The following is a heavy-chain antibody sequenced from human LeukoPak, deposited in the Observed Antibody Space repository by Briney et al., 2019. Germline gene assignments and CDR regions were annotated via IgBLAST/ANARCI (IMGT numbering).Heavy chain of an antibody. J-gene: IGHJ6*02. D-gene: IGHD2-2*01. CDR2: IYYSGST. Sequence: SETLSLTCTVSGGSISSYYWSWIRQPPGKGLEWIGYIYYSGSTNYNPSLKSRVTISVDTSKNQFSLKLSSVAAADTAVYYCARENDVTGNALDVWGQGTTVTVSS. CDR3: ARENDVTGNALDV. V-gene: IGHV4-59*01. CDR1: GGSISSYY.